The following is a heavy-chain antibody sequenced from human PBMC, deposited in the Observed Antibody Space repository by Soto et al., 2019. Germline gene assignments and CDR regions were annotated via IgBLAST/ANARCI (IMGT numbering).Heavy chain of an antibody. Sequence: SETLSLTCAVSGGSITSGAYYWTWIRQHPGKGLEWIAYIHYSGRTYYNPSLKSRVTISVDTSNNQFSLKLSSVTAADTAVYYCARYYFDSSGYSNWFDPWGQGTLVTV. V-gene: IGHV4-31*11. J-gene: IGHJ5*02. CDR2: IHYSGRT. CDR3: ARYYFDSSGYSNWFDP. CDR1: GGSITSGAYY. D-gene: IGHD3-22*01.